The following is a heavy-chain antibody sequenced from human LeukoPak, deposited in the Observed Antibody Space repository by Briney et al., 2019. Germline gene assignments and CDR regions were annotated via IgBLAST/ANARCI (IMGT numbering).Heavy chain of an antibody. J-gene: IGHJ4*02. V-gene: IGHV3-30-3*01. CDR2: ISYDGSNK. Sequence: GGSLRLSCAASGFTFSSYAMHWVRQAPGKGLEWVAVISYDGSNKYYADSVKGRFTISRDNSKNTLYLQMNSLRAEDTAVYYCARFDIVVVVAATGALNYWGQGTPVTVSS. D-gene: IGHD2-15*01. CDR1: GFTFSSYA. CDR3: ARFDIVVVVAATGALNY.